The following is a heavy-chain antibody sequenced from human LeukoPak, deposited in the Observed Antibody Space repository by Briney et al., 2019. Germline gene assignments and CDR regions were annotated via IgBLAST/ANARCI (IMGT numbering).Heavy chain of an antibody. CDR1: GGTFSSYA. V-gene: IGHV1-69*05. Sequence: ASVKVSCKASGGTFSSYAISWVRQAPGQGLEWMGGIIPIFGTANYAQKFQGRVTITTDESTSTAYMELSSLRAEDTAVYYCAREGGSSLKEAFDIWGQGTMVTVSS. J-gene: IGHJ3*02. CDR3: AREGGSSLKEAFDI. D-gene: IGHD6-13*01. CDR2: IIPIFGTA.